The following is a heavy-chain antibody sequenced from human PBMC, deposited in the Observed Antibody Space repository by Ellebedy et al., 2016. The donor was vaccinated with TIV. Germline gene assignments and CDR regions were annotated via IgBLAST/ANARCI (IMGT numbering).Heavy chain of an antibody. J-gene: IGHJ4*02. Sequence: GGSLRLSXAASGFTFSSYGMHWVRQAPGKGLEWVAVISYDGSNKYYADSVKGRFTISRDNSKNTLYLQMNALRAEDTAIYYCANYDYGSSVPDYWGQGTLVTVSS. CDR1: GFTFSSYG. D-gene: IGHD4-17*01. V-gene: IGHV3-30*18. CDR2: ISYDGSNK. CDR3: ANYDYGSSVPDY.